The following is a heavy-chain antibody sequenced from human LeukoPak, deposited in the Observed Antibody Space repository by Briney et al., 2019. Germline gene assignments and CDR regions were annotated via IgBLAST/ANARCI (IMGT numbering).Heavy chain of an antibody. J-gene: IGHJ3*02. D-gene: IGHD3-22*01. CDR1: GGSISSYY. CDR3: ASLEGYYDSSGYSPFGAFDI. V-gene: IGHV4-4*07. CDR2: IYTSGST. Sequence: SETLSLTCTVSGGSISSYYWSWIRQPAGKGLEWIGRIYTSGSTNYNPSLKSRVTMSVDTSKNQFSLKLSSVTAADTAVYYCASLEGYYDSSGYSPFGAFDIWGQGTMVTVSS.